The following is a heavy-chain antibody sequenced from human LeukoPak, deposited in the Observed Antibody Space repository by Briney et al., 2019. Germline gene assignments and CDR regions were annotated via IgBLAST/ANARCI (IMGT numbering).Heavy chain of an antibody. CDR1: GFTFSSYW. Sequence: GGSLRLSCAASGFTFSSYWMHWVRQAPGKGLVWVSRINSDGSSTSYADSVKGRFTISRDNAKNTLYLQMNSLRAEDTAVYYCAREDSRSWYQGFDYWGQGTLVTVSS. J-gene: IGHJ4*02. D-gene: IGHD6-13*01. CDR2: INSDGSST. CDR3: AREDSRSWYQGFDY. V-gene: IGHV3-74*01.